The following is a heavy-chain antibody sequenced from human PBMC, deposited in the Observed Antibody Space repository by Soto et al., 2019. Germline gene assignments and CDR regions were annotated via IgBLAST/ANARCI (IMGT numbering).Heavy chain of an antibody. Sequence: QSGGSPRLSCVASGITFGSRAMSWVRQAPGEGLEWVASISDTGASTWYAESVRGRLSISRDNSKNTLYLQMNSLRGEDTAVYYCAKGRGSGWAWYFDNWGQGTLVTVSS. CDR1: GITFGSRA. J-gene: IGHJ4*02. CDR2: ISDTGAST. V-gene: IGHV3-23*01. CDR3: AKGRGSGWAWYFDN. D-gene: IGHD6-19*01.